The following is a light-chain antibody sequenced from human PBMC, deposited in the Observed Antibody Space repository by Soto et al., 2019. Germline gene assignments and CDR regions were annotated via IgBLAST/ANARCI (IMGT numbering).Light chain of an antibody. J-gene: IGKJ1*01. V-gene: IGKV1-39*01. Sequence: DIQMTQSPSSLSASLGDRVAISCRASQTISGFLNWFQQKPGKAPRLLIYAATSLQSGVPSRFSGGASGKDFTLSISSLQPEDFATYYCQQYHSYSRTFGQGTKVDIK. CDR3: QQYHSYSRT. CDR1: QTISGF. CDR2: AAT.